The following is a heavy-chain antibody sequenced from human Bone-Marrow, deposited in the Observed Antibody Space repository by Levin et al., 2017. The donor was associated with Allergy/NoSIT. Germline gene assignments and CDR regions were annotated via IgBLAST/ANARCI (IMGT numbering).Heavy chain of an antibody. J-gene: IGHJ5*02. D-gene: IGHD3-3*01. CDR3: ARGQRPTIFGVVIPRVMWFDP. CDR1: GYTFTSYD. Sequence: ASVKVSCKASGYTFTSYDINWVRQATGQGLEWMGWMNPNSGNTGYAQKFQGRVTMTRNTSISTAYMELSSLRSEDTAVYYCARGQRPTIFGVVIPRVMWFDPWGQGTLVTVSS. V-gene: IGHV1-8*01. CDR2: MNPNSGNT.